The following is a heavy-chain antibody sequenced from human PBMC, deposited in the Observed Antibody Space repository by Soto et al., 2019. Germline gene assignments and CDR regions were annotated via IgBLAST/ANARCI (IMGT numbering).Heavy chain of an antibody. V-gene: IGHV4-39*01. J-gene: IGHJ5*02. Sequence: SETLSLTCTVSGGSIYRSGYYWGWIRQPPGRGLEWIGNIDYNGVTYSNPSLKSRVTISRDTSKNQFSLKLTSVTAADTALYYCGKVLVGATGHTDSDTWGPGTLVTVSS. CDR3: GKVLVGATGHTDSDT. CDR2: IDYNGVT. CDR1: GGSIYRSGYY. D-gene: IGHD2-15*01.